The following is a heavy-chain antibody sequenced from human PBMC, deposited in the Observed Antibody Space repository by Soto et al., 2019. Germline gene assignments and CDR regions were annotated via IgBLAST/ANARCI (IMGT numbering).Heavy chain of an antibody. J-gene: IGHJ5*02. D-gene: IGHD6-19*01. CDR1: GFAVSINY. V-gene: IGHV3-53*02. CDR3: VSIAVAEGFDP. Sequence: EVLLMETGGGLIQPGGSLRLSCAASGFAVSINYLSWVRQAPGKGLEWVSLISVDGTTYYSDSVKGRFTISRDISKNTVYLQMNSLRVEGTAVYYCVSIAVAEGFDPWGQGPLVTVSS. CDR2: ISVDGTT.